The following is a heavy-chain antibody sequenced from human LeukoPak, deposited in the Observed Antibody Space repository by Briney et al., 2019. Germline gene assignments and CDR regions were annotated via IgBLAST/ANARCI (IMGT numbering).Heavy chain of an antibody. CDR3: TRVGYIDEGIDY. CDR1: GFNFGAYT. D-gene: IGHD5-24*01. V-gene: IGHV3-7*04. J-gene: IGHJ4*02. Sequence: GGSLRLSCAASGFNFGAYTINWVRQAPGKGLEWVANIKQDGSKKSYVDSVKGRFTISRDNAKNSLYLQMNSLRAEDTAIYYCTRVGYIDEGIDYWGQGTLVTVSS. CDR2: IKQDGSKK.